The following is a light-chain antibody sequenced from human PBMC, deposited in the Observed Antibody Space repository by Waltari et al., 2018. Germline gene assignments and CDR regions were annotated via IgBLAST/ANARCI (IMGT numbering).Light chain of an antibody. CDR1: SSDIGGFDY. CDR3: SSYTHSTTGI. CDR2: DVS. V-gene: IGLV2-14*03. J-gene: IGLJ2*01. Sequence: QSALTQPASVSGSPGQSITISCPGTSSDIGGFDYVSWYQQHPGKAPKLLIYDVSYRPSGVSNRFSASKSGNTASLTISGLQAEDEADYYCSSYTHSTTGIFGGGTKLTVL.